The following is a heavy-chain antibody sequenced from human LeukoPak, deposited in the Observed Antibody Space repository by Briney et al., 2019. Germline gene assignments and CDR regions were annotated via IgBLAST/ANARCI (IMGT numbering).Heavy chain of an antibody. CDR2: ISAYNGNT. D-gene: IGHD1-26*01. Sequence: ASVKVSCKASGYTFTSYGISWVRQAPGQGLEWMGWISAYNGNTNYAQKLQGRVTMTTDTSTSTAYMELRSLRSDDTAVYYCARSSGSYYPSYWYLDLWGRGTLVTVSS. J-gene: IGHJ2*01. CDR3: ARSSGSYYPSYWYLDL. CDR1: GYTFTSYG. V-gene: IGHV1-18*01.